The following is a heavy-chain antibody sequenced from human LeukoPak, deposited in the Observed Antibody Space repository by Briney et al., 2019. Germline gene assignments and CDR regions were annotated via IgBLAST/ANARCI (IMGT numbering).Heavy chain of an antibody. Sequence: GGSLRLSCAASGITFSSYEMNWVRQAPGKGLEWVSYISSSSSTIYYADSVKGRFTISRDNAKNSLYLQMNSLRAEDMAVYYCARHLSGVTGYTYGRGIDYWGQGTLVTVSS. CDR2: ISSSSSTI. D-gene: IGHD5-18*01. J-gene: IGHJ4*02. CDR1: GITFSSYE. V-gene: IGHV3-48*01. CDR3: ARHLSGVTGYTYGRGIDY.